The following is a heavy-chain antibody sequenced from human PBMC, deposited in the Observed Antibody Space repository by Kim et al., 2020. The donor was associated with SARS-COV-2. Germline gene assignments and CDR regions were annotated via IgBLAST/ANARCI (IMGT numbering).Heavy chain of an antibody. CDR3: AGSYGDYRPWDY. CDR1: GFTFSDYY. Sequence: GGSLRLSCAASGFTFSDYYMSWIRQAPGKGLEWVSYISSSSSYTNYADSVKGRFTISRDNAKNSLYLQMNSLRAEDTAVYYCAGSYGDYRPWDYWGQGTLVTVSS. CDR2: ISSSSSYT. J-gene: IGHJ4*02. D-gene: IGHD4-17*01. V-gene: IGHV3-11*03.